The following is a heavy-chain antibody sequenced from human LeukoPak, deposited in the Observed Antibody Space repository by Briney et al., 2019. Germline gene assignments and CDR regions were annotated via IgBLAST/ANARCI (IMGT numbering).Heavy chain of an antibody. V-gene: IGHV4-39*07. CDR3: ARERIQRDAFDI. J-gene: IGHJ3*02. CDR1: GGSISSSSYY. Sequence: SETLSLTCTVSGGSISSSSYYWGWIRQPPGKGLEWIGSIYYSGSTYYNPSLKSRVTISVDTSKNQFSLKLSSVTAADTAVYYCARERIQRDAFDIWGQGTMVTVSS. D-gene: IGHD5-18*01. CDR2: IYYSGST.